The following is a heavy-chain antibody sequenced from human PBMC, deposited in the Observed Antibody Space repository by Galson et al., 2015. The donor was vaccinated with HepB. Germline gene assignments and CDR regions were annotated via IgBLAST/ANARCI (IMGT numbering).Heavy chain of an antibody. CDR3: ARGLNSGWPEDY. D-gene: IGHD6-19*01. V-gene: IGHV3-7*01. CDR1: GFIFSSPW. Sequence: SLRLSCAASGFIFSSPWMNWVRQAPGKGLEWVANIKQDGREKHYADSVKGRFTISRDNAKDSLYLQMNSLRAEDTAVYYCARGLNSGWPEDYWGQGTLVTVSS. CDR2: IKQDGREK. J-gene: IGHJ4*02.